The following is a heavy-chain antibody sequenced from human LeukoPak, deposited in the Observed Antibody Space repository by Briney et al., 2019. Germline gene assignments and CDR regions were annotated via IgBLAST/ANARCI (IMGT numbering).Heavy chain of an antibody. V-gene: IGHV2-5*02. J-gene: IGHJ1*01. Sequence: SGLTLVKPTQTLTLTCTFSGFSLSTSGVGVGWIRQPPGKALEWLALIYWDDDKRYSPSLKSRLTITKDTSKNQVVLTMTNMDPVDTATYYCAYRSLDYYDSSGYSGAEYFQHWGQGTLVTVSS. D-gene: IGHD3-22*01. CDR2: IYWDDDK. CDR1: GFSLSTSGVG. CDR3: AYRSLDYYDSSGYSGAEYFQH.